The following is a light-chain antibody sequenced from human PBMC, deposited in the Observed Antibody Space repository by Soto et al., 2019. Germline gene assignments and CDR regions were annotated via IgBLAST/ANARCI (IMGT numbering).Light chain of an antibody. J-gene: IGLJ1*01. CDR3: SSPVGTDRRDV. V-gene: IGLV2-8*01. CDR2: EVT. Sequence: QSALTQPPSASGSPGQSVTISCTGTSNDVAGYNYVSWYQQHPGKAPKLMIYEVTKRPSGVHDRFSGSKSANTASLTISGLQAEDEDDYYCSSPVGTDRRDVFGTGTKLTVL. CDR1: SNDVAGYNY.